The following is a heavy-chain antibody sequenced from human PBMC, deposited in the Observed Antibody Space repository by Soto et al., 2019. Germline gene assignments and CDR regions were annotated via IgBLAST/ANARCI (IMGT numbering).Heavy chain of an antibody. D-gene: IGHD6-13*01. V-gene: IGHV6-1*01. CDR1: GDSVSSNSAA. Sequence: TCAISGDSVSSNSAAWNWIRQSPSRGLEWLGRTYYRSKWYNDYAVSVKSRITINPDTSKNQFSLQLNSVTPEDTAVYYCARDRWSSSWYFDNWFDPWGQGTLVTVSS. J-gene: IGHJ5*02. CDR2: TYYRSKWYN. CDR3: ARDRWSSSWYFDNWFDP.